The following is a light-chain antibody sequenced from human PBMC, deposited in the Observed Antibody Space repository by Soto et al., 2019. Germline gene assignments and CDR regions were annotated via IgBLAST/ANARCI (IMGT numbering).Light chain of an antibody. J-gene: IGKJ2*01. V-gene: IGKV1-12*01. CDR2: AAS. CDR1: QHIGSW. CDR3: QQANSFPLYT. Sequence: DIQMTQSPSSVSASVGDRVTITCRASQHIGSWLAWYQLKPGKAPKLLIYAASSLQSGVPSRFSGSGSGTDFTLTISSLQPEDSATYFGQQANSFPLYTFGQGTKVEVK.